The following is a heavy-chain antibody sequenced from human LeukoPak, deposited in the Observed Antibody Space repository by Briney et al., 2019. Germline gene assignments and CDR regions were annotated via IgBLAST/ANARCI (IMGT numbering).Heavy chain of an antibody. V-gene: IGHV3-23*01. D-gene: IGHD3-22*01. CDR2: ISGSGGST. CDR3: AKVPPYYDSSGYYYYYGMDV. J-gene: IGHJ6*02. Sequence: GGSLRLSCAASGFTFSSYAMSWVRQAPGKGLEWVSAISGSGGSTYYADSVKGRFTISRDNSKNTLYLQMNSLRAEDTAVYYCAKVPPYYDSSGYYYYYGMDVWGQGTTVTVSS. CDR1: GFTFSSYA.